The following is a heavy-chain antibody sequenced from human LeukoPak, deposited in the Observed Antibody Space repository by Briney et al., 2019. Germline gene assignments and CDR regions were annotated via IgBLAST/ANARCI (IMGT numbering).Heavy chain of an antibody. CDR1: GFTFSSYA. D-gene: IGHD6-13*01. V-gene: IGHV3-23*01. J-gene: IGHJ4*02. CDR3: AKDRYRIAAADY. CDR2: ISGSGGST. Sequence: GGSLRLSCAASGFTFSSYAMSWVRQAPGKGLEWVSAISGSGGSTYYADSVKGRFTISRDNSKNTLYVQMNRLRAEDTAVYYCAKDRYRIAAADYWGQGTLVTVSS.